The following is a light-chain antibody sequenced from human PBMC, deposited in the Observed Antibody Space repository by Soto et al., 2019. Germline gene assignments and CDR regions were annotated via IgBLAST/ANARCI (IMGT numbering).Light chain of an antibody. CDR2: EVS. CDR3: VSYAGSNKKV. Sequence: QSVLTQPPSASGSPGQSVSISCTGSSSDVGGYNYVSWYQQHPGKAPKLMIYEVSKRPSGVPDRFSGSKSGNTASLTVSGLQAEDEADYYCVSYAGSNKKVFGGGTQLTVL. J-gene: IGLJ2*01. CDR1: SSDVGGYNY. V-gene: IGLV2-8*01.